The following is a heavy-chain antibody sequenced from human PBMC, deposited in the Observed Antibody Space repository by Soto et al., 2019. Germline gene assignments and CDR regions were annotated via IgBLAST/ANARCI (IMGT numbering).Heavy chain of an antibody. J-gene: IGHJ4*02. D-gene: IGHD2-2*01. CDR3: ARTRVVPAAPVDY. V-gene: IGHV4-39*01. CDR1: GGSISSSSYY. CDR2: IYYSGST. Sequence: QLQLQESGPGLVKPSETLSLTCTVSGGSISSSSYYWGWIRQPPGKGLEWIGSIYYSGSTYYNPSLKRRVTISGDTSKNQFSLKLSTVTAADTAVYYCARTRVVPAAPVDYWGQGTLVTVSS.